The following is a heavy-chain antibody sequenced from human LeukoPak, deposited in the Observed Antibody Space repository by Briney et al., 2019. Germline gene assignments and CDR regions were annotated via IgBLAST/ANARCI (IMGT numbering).Heavy chain of an antibody. J-gene: IGHJ4*02. CDR1: GGTFSSYA. CDR2: IIPIFGTA. CDR3: ARDRERSIFGVVIPPDY. D-gene: IGHD3-3*01. Sequence: SVKVSCKASGGTFSSYAISWVRQAPGQGLEWMGGIIPIFGTANYAQKFQGRVTITTDESTSTAYMELSSLRSDDTAVYYCARDRERSIFGVVIPPDYWGQGTLVTVSS. V-gene: IGHV1-69*05.